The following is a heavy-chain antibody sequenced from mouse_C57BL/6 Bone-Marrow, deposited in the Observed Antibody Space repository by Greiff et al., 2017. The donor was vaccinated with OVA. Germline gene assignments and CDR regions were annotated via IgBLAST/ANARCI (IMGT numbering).Heavy chain of an antibody. J-gene: IGHJ2*01. CDR3: ARWASYYFDY. D-gene: IGHD6-1*01. Sequence: QVQLKESGAELVRPGTSVKVSCKASGYAFTNYLIEWVKQRPGQGLEWIGVINPGSGGTNYNEKFKGKATLTADKSSSTAYMQLSSLTSEDSAVYFCARWASYYFDYWGQGTTLTVSS. CDR1: GYAFTNYL. V-gene: IGHV1-54*01. CDR2: INPGSGGT.